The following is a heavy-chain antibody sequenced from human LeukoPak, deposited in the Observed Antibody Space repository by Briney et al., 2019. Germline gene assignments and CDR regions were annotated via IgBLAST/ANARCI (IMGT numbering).Heavy chain of an antibody. V-gene: IGHV3-23*01. D-gene: IGHD6-19*01. CDR1: GFTFSSYA. CDR3: ARRYSSGWSIDC. J-gene: IGHJ4*02. CDR2: ISGSGGST. Sequence: GGSRRLSCAASGFTFSSYAMSWVRQAPGKGLEWVSAISGSGGSTYYADSVKGRFTISRDNAKNSLYLQMNSLRAEDTAVYYCARRYSSGWSIDCWGQGTLVTVSS.